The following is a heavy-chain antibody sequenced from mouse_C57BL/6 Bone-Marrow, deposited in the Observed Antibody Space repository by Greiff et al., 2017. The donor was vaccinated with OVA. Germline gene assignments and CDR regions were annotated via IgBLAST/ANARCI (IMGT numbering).Heavy chain of an antibody. CDR2: ISSGGSYT. V-gene: IGHV5-6*01. J-gene: IGHJ3*01. D-gene: IGHD1-1*01. CDR1: GFTFSSYG. CDR3: ARQDMGYYYGSSFWFAY. Sequence: EVHLVESGGDLVKPGGSLKLSCAASGFTFSSYGMSWVRQTPDKRLAWVATISSGGSYTYYPDSVKGRFPISRDHAKNTLYLQMSRLKSEDTAMEYCARQDMGYYYGSSFWFAYWGQGTLVTVSA.